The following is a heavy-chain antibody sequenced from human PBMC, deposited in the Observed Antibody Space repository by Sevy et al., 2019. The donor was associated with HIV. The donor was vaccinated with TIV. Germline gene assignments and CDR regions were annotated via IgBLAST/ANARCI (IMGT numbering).Heavy chain of an antibody. J-gene: IGHJ4*02. CDR3: ARVRDDYGGNDSLYYFDY. CDR1: GGSISSYY. V-gene: IGHV4-59*01. CDR2: IYYSGST. D-gene: IGHD4-17*01. Sequence: SETLSLTCTVSGGSISSYYWSWIRQPPGKGLEWIGYIYYSGSTNYNPSLKSRVTISVDTSKDQFSLKLSFVTAADTAVYYCARVRDDYGGNDSLYYFDYWGQGTLVTVSS.